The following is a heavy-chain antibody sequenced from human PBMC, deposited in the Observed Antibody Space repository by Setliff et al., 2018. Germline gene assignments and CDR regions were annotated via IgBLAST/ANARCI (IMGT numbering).Heavy chain of an antibody. V-gene: IGHV4-59*01. CDR1: GDSMSSYY. J-gene: IGHJ4*02. D-gene: IGHD3-10*01. CDR2: VHYSGDS. Sequence: PSETLSLTCTVSGDSMSSYYWSWIRQSPGKGLEWIGYVHYSGDSNYNPSLKSRVTMSVDTSKDQFSLNPRSVTAADTAVYYCARQPSSGSYYNPRPYYFDFWGQGTLVTVSS. CDR3: ARQPSSGSYYNPRPYYFDF.